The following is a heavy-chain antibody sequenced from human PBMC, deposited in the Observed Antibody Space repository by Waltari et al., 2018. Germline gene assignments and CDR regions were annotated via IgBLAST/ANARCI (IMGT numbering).Heavy chain of an antibody. CDR1: GFPFSNYS. D-gene: IGHD3-22*01. Sequence: EVQLVESGGGLVPPGQSLRLSCAASGFPFSNYSTTWVRQAPGKGLEWVSYISGSSRTIYYAGSVKGRFTISRDNAKNSLFLQMNSLRAEDTAVYYCARDAYYSDSSGYHFDYWGQGTLVTVSS. CDR3: ARDAYYSDSSGYHFDY. V-gene: IGHV3-48*04. J-gene: IGHJ4*02. CDR2: ISGSSRTI.